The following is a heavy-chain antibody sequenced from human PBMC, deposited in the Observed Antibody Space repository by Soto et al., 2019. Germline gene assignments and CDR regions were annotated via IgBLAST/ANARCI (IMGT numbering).Heavy chain of an antibody. Sequence: PSETLSLTCAVYGGSFSGYYWSWIRQPPGKGLEWIGEINHSGSTNYNPSLKSRVTISVDTSKNQFSLKLSSVTAADTAVYYCARGWVYYYDSSGYWDYWGQGTLVTVSS. D-gene: IGHD3-22*01. V-gene: IGHV4-34*01. CDR1: GGSFSGYY. J-gene: IGHJ4*02. CDR2: INHSGST. CDR3: ARGWVYYYDSSGYWDY.